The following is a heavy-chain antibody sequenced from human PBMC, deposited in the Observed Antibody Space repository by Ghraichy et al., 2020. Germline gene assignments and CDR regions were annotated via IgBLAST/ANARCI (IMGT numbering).Heavy chain of an antibody. CDR1: RFNFSNYV. D-gene: IGHD2-2*01. J-gene: IGHJ6*02. CDR2: ISGSGGST. CDR3: AKLFPRIVVVPAAGMDV. Sequence: LSLTCAASRFNFSNYVMTWVRQAPGKGLEWVSAISGSGGSTYYADSGKGRFTISRDNSKNTLYLQMNSLRAEDTAVYYCAKLFPRIVVVPAAGMDVWGQGTTVTVSS. V-gene: IGHV3-23*01.